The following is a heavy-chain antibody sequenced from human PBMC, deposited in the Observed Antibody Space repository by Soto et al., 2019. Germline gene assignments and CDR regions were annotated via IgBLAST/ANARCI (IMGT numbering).Heavy chain of an antibody. J-gene: IGHJ4*02. Sequence: QVQLQHWGAGLLKPSETLSRTCAVYGGSLSGYYWSWIRQPPGKGLEWIGEINDSGSTNYNPSFKSRVTISAGTSKNQFSLKLTSVTAADTAVYYCARRVTMQYYFDYWGQGTLVPVFS. CDR1: GGSLSGYY. CDR2: INDSGST. V-gene: IGHV4-34*01. D-gene: IGHD2-2*01. CDR3: ARRVTMQYYFDY.